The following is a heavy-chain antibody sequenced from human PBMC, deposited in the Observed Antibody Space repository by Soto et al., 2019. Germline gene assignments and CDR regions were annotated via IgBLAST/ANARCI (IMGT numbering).Heavy chain of an antibody. CDR3: ARLWVTTNWFDP. D-gene: IGHD4-17*01. Sequence: TLSLTCAVYGASFSGYQWTWIRQTPGKGLEWIGEINDSGNINYNPSLKSRVTISLDTPKNQFSLKLSSVTAADTAVYYCARLWVTTNWFDPWGQGTLVTVSS. J-gene: IGHJ5*02. CDR1: GASFSGYQ. CDR2: INDSGNI. V-gene: IGHV4-34*01.